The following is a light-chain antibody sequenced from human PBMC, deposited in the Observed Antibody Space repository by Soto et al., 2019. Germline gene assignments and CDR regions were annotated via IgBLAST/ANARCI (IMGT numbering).Light chain of an antibody. CDR2: GAS. CDR1: RGVSANY. J-gene: IGKJ1*01. CDR3: QKYGSSPRT. Sequence: ENLLPQSPGTMSLSPGEGSTLSGRASRGVSANYLAWYQQKPGQAHTLLIYGASIRAAGIPDRFSGSGSGTDFTLTIRRLEPDEFAVYYCQKYGSSPRTVGKGNKVDIK. V-gene: IGKV3-20*01.